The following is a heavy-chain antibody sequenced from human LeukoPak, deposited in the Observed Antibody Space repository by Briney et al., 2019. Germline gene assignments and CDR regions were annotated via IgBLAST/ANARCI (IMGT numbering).Heavy chain of an antibody. D-gene: IGHD3-10*01. Sequence: GGSLRLSCAASGFTFSSYAMHWVRQAPGKGLEWVAVISYDGSNKYYADSVKGRFTISRDNSKNTLYLQMNSLRAEDTAVYYCAGITPSIDYWGQGTLVTVSS. CDR1: GFTFSSYA. V-gene: IGHV3-30-3*01. J-gene: IGHJ4*02. CDR3: AGITPSIDY. CDR2: ISYDGSNK.